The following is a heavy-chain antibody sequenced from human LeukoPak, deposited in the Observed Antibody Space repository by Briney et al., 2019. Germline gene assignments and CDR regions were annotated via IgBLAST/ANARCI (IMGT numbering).Heavy chain of an antibody. CDR2: VSGSGGST. Sequence: GGSLRLSCAASGFTFSSYAMSWVRQAPGKGLEWVSTVSGSGGSTYYADSVKGRFTISRDNSKNTLYLQMNSLRAEDTAVYYCARPRTDIVVVVAAIDYWGQGTLVTVSS. CDR3: ARPRTDIVVVVAAIDY. CDR1: GFTFSSYA. D-gene: IGHD2-15*01. J-gene: IGHJ4*02. V-gene: IGHV3-23*01.